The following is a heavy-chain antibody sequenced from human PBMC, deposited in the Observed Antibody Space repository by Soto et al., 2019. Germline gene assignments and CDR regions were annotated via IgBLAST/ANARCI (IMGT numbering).Heavy chain of an antibody. V-gene: IGHV4-34*01. Sequence: KPSETLSLTCAVYGGSFSGYYWSWIRQPPGKGLEWIGEINHSGSTNYNPSLKSRVTISVDTSKNQFSLKLSSVTAADTAVYYCASLLMVRGVIIVYYFDYWGQGTLVTVSS. CDR2: INHSGST. CDR1: GGSFSGYY. D-gene: IGHD3-10*01. J-gene: IGHJ4*02. CDR3: ASLLMVRGVIIVYYFDY.